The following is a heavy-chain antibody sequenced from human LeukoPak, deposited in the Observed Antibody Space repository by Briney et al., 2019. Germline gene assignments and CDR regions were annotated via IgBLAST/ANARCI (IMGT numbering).Heavy chain of an antibody. D-gene: IGHD3-22*01. J-gene: IGHJ4*02. CDR1: GGSISSSSYY. CDR2: IYYSGST. CDR3: ARAKDSSGYYYDPFDY. V-gene: IGHV4-61*01. Sequence: PSETLSLTCTVSGGSISSSSYYWSWIRQPPGKGLEWIGYIYYSGSTNYNPSLKSRVTISVDTSKNQFSLKLSSVTAADTAVYYCARAKDSSGYYYDPFDYWGQGTLVTVSS.